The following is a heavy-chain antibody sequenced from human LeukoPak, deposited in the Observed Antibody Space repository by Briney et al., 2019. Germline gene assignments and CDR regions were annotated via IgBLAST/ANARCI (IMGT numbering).Heavy chain of an antibody. J-gene: IGHJ4*02. D-gene: IGHD1-26*01. CDR3: ARDGVSGAHWFDY. V-gene: IGHV3-7*01. CDR2: IKQDGSEK. CDR1: GFTFSSYW. Sequence: GGSLRLSCAASGFTFSSYWMSWVRQAPGKGLEWVANIKQDGSEKYYVDSVKGRFTISRDNAKNSLYLQMNSLRAEDTAVYYCARDGVSGAHWFDYWGQGTLVSVSS.